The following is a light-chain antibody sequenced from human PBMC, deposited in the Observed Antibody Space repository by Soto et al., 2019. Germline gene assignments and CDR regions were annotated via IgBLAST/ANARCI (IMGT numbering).Light chain of an antibody. CDR3: SSFTSSSTYV. Sequence: QSVLTQPPSVSGPPGQSVAISCTGTSSDVGSNNRVSWYQQPPGTAPKLIIYEVSNRPSGVPDRFSGSKSGNTASLTISGLQAEDEADYYCSSFTSSSTYVFGTGTKVTVL. CDR2: EVS. CDR1: SSDVGSNNR. J-gene: IGLJ1*01. V-gene: IGLV2-18*02.